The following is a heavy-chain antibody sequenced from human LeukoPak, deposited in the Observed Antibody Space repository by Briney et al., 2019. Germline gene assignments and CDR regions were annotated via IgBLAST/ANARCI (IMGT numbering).Heavy chain of an antibody. CDR2: IYTSGST. D-gene: IGHD3-10*01. CDR3: ARASRLWFGELSLGWFDP. J-gene: IGHJ5*02. CDR1: GGSISSYY. Sequence: SETLSLTCTVSGGSISSYYWGWIRQPAGKGLEWIGRIYTSGSTNYNPSLKSRVTMSVDTSKNQFSLKLSSVTAADTAVYYCARASRLWFGELSLGWFDPWGQGTLVTVSS. V-gene: IGHV4-4*07.